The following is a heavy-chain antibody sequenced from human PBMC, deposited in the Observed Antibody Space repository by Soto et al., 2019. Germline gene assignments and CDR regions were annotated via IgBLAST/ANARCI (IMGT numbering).Heavy chain of an antibody. CDR1: GFTFSSYS. V-gene: IGHV3-21*01. D-gene: IGHD6-13*01. CDR3: ARGSSSWYDFDY. Sequence: GGSLRLSCAASGFTFSSYSMNWVRQAPGKGLEWVSSISSSSSYIYYADSVKGRFTISRDNAKNSLYLQMDSLRAEDTAVYYCARGSSSWYDFDYWGQGTLVTVSS. J-gene: IGHJ4*02. CDR2: ISSSSSYI.